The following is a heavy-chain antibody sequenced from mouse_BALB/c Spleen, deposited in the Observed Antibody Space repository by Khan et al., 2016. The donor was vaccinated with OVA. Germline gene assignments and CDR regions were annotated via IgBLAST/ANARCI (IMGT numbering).Heavy chain of an antibody. Sequence: QVQLQQPGAELARPGASVKMSCKASDYTFTSYSMHWIKQRPGQGLEWIGNINHSNAYTNYNQNVKDTATLTADKASSKAYMQLSSLTSEDSAVXYSARDFHSYGSSGALDYWGQGTPVTVSS. D-gene: IGHD1-1*01. CDR1: DYTFTSYS. V-gene: IGHV1-4*01. CDR3: ARDFHSYGSSGALDY. J-gene: IGHJ4*01. CDR2: INHSNAYT.